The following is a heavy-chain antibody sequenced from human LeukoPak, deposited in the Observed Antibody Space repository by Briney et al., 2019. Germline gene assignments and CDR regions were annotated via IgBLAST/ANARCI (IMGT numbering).Heavy chain of an antibody. CDR2: INPNSGGT. CDR3: ARDPGGLRFLEWSPVYNWFDP. CDR1: GYTFTGYY. V-gene: IGHV1-2*02. D-gene: IGHD3-3*01. Sequence: ASVKVSCKASGYTFTGYYMHWVRQAPGQGPEWMGWINPNSGGTNYAQKFQGRVTMTRDTSISTAYMELSRLRSDDTAVYYCARDPGGLRFLEWSPVYNWFDPWGQGTLVTVSS. J-gene: IGHJ5*02.